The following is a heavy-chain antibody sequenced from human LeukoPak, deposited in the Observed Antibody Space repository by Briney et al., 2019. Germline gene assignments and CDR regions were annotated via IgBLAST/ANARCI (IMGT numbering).Heavy chain of an antibody. CDR2: ISWNSGDI. CDR1: GFSFGGYA. Sequence: GRSLRLSWAASGFSFGGYALHWVRQAPGKGLEWVASISWNSGDIVHADSVKGRFTISRDNAKNSLYLQMDSLRTEDTALYYCVKSGGYATAIRYFDLWGRGTLVTVSS. J-gene: IGHJ2*01. D-gene: IGHD2-21*02. V-gene: IGHV3-9*01. CDR3: VKSGGYATAIRYFDL.